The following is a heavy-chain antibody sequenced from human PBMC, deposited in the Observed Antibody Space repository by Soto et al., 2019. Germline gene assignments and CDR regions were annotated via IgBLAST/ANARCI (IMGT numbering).Heavy chain of an antibody. J-gene: IGHJ6*02. CDR2: IWYDGSNK. D-gene: IGHD3-10*01. CDR1: GFTFSSYG. V-gene: IGHV3-33*01. CDR3: ARVTTMVRGVIPLAYGMDV. Sequence: QVQLVESGGGVVQPGRSLSLSCAASGFTFSSYGMHWVRQAPGKGLEWVAVIWYDGSNKYYADSVKGRFTISRDNSKNTLYLQMNSLRAEDTAVYYCARVTTMVRGVIPLAYGMDVWGQGTTVTVSS.